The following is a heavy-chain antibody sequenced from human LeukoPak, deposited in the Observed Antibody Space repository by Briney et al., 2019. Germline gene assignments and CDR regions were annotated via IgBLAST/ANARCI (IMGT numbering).Heavy chain of an antibody. J-gene: IGHJ3*02. CDR3: ARDYSSTSCYNDAFDI. CDR1: GGSISSYY. D-gene: IGHD2-2*02. CDR2: IYTSGST. Sequence: SETLSLTXTVSGGSISSYYWSWIRQPAGKGLEWIGRIYTSGSTNYNPSLKSRVTMSVDTSKNQFSLKLSSVTAADTAVYYCARDYSSTSCYNDAFDIWGQGTMVTVSS. V-gene: IGHV4-4*07.